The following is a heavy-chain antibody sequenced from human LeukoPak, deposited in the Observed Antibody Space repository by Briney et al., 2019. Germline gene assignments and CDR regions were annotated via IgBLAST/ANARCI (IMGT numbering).Heavy chain of an antibody. CDR3: ARGSGGQHEFDY. J-gene: IGHJ4*02. D-gene: IGHD1-26*01. CDR2: IGTAGDT. V-gene: IGHV3-13*01. Sequence: GGSLRLSCAASGFTFSNYDMHWVRQTTGKGLEWVSGIGTAGDTYYTGSVKGRFTISRENAKNSLYLQMNSLRAGDTAVYYCARGSGGQHEFDYWGQGIPVAVSS. CDR1: GFTFSNYD.